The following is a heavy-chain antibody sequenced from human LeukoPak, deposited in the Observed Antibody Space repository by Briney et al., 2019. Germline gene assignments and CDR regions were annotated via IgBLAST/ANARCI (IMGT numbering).Heavy chain of an antibody. CDR1: GFTFSSYW. D-gene: IGHD3-3*01. V-gene: IGHV3-7*01. CDR2: IKQDGSEK. CDR3: ARGGGFYDPPPEFYYYYGMDV. Sequence: GGSLRLSCAASGFTFSSYWMSWVRQAPGKGLEWVANIKQDGSEKYYVDSVKGRFTISRDNAKNSLYLQMNSLRAEDTAVYYCARGGGFYDPPPEFYYYYGMDVWGQGTTVTVSS. J-gene: IGHJ6*02.